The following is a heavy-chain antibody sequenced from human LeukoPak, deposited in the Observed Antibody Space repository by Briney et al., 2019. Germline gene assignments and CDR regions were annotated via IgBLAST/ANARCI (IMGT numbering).Heavy chain of an antibody. CDR2: ISGDGGST. Sequence: GGSLRLSCSASGFTFSSYPMHWVRLAPGKGLEYVSAISGDGGSTYYADSVKGRFTISRDNSKNTLYLQMSSLRPEDTAVYYCVKTPTYYYDVWGQGNLVTVSS. CDR1: GFTFSSYP. J-gene: IGHJ4*02. V-gene: IGHV3-64D*06. CDR3: VKTPTYYYDV. D-gene: IGHD3-22*01.